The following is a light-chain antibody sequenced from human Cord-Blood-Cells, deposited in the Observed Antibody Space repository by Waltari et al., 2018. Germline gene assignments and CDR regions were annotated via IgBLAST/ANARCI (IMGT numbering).Light chain of an antibody. CDR3: QQYNSYSQT. CDR2: KAS. CDR1: QSISSS. Sequence: DIQMTQFPSTLSASVGDRVTITCRASQSISSSLAWYQQKPGKAPKLLIYKASSLESGVPSRFSGSGSGTEFTLTISSLQPDDFATYYCQQYNSYSQTFGQGTKVEIK. V-gene: IGKV1-5*03. J-gene: IGKJ1*01.